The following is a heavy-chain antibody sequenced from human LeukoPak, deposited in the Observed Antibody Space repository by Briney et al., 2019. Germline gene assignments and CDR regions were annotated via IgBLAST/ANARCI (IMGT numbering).Heavy chain of an antibody. Sequence: ASVKVSCKASGGTFSSYAISWVRQAPGQGLEWMGGIIPIFGTVNYAQKFQGRVTITTDESTSTAYMELSSLRSEDTAVYYCARDSRSSSSAYYFDYWGQGTLVTVSS. CDR3: ARDSRSSSSAYYFDY. CDR1: GGTFSSYA. CDR2: IIPIFGTV. J-gene: IGHJ4*02. V-gene: IGHV1-69*05. D-gene: IGHD6-6*01.